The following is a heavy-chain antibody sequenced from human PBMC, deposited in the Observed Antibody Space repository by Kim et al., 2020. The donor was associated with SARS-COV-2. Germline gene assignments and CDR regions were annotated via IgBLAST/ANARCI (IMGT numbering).Heavy chain of an antibody. Sequence: GGSLRLSCAASGFTFSSYDMHWVRQATGKGLEWVSAIGTAGDTYYPGSVKGRFTISRENAKNSLYLQMNSLRAGDTAVYYCARGEPGGYYFDYWGQGTLVTVSS. CDR2: IGTAGDT. CDR3: ARGEPGGYYFDY. V-gene: IGHV3-13*01. CDR1: GFTFSSYD. J-gene: IGHJ4*02. D-gene: IGHD1-26*01.